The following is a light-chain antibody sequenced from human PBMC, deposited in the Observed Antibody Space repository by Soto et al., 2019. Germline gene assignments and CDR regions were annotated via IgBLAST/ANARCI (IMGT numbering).Light chain of an antibody. CDR2: DAS. J-gene: IGKJ4*01. Sequence: DIQMTQSPSSLSASLGDRVTITCRPSQTISTYVTWYQQKPGKAPKALISDASTLQSGVPSRFSGSGSGTDFTLIISSLQPEDVATYYCQQSFSSLLSFGGGTQVEIK. CDR1: QTISTY. V-gene: IGKV1-39*01. CDR3: QQSFSSLLS.